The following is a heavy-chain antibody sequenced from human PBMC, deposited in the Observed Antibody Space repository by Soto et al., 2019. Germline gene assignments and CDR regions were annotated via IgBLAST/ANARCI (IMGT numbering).Heavy chain of an antibody. Sequence: SETLSLTCTVSGGSISSYYWSWIRQPPGKGLEWIGYIHYSETDYNPSLKSRVTITADKSTSTAYMELSSLRSEDTAVYYCARGEQSIGSRYYYYYYGMDVWGQGTTVTVSS. J-gene: IGHJ6*02. CDR3: ARGEQSIGSRYYYYYYGMDV. CDR2: IHYSET. V-gene: IGHV4-59*01. CDR1: GGSISSYY. D-gene: IGHD2-15*01.